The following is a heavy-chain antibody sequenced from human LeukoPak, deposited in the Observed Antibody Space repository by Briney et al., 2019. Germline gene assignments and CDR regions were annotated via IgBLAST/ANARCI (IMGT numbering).Heavy chain of an antibody. CDR1: GYTFTSYY. CDR3: ARDYFSHGSGSLNWYDP. Sequence: ASVKVSCKASGYTFTSYYMHWVRQAPGQGLEWMGIINPSGGSTSYAQKFQGRVTMTRDTSTSTVYMELSSLRSEDTAVYYCARDYFSHGSGSLNWYDPWGQGTLVTVSS. D-gene: IGHD3-10*01. J-gene: IGHJ5*02. CDR2: INPSGGST. V-gene: IGHV1-46*01.